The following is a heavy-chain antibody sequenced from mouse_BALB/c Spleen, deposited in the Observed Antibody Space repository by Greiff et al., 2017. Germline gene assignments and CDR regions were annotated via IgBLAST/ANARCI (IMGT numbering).Heavy chain of an antibody. CDR2: INPSNGRT. D-gene: IGHD2-3*01. Sequence: QVQLQQPGAELVKPGASVKLSCKASGYTFTSYWMHWVKQRPGQGLEWIGEINPSNGRTNYNEKFKSKATLTVDKSSSTAYMQLSSLASEDSAVYYCARIIYDGYSYYFDYWGQGTTLTVSS. CDR3: ARIIYDGYSYYFDY. CDR1: GYTFTSYW. V-gene: IGHV1S81*02. J-gene: IGHJ2*01.